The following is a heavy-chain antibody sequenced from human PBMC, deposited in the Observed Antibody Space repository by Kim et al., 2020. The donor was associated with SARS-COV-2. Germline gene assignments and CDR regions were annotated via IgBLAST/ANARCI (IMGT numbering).Heavy chain of an antibody. CDR3: ATDLAEGSGRYGMDV. J-gene: IGHJ6*02. CDR2: FDPEDGET. D-gene: IGHD3-10*01. Sequence: ASVKVSCKVAGYTLTELSMHWVRQAPGKGLEWMGWFDPEDGETIYAQKFQGRVTMTEDTSTDTAYMELSSLRSEDTAVYYCATDLAEGSGRYGMDVWGQGTTVTVSS. CDR1: GYTLTELS. V-gene: IGHV1-24*01.